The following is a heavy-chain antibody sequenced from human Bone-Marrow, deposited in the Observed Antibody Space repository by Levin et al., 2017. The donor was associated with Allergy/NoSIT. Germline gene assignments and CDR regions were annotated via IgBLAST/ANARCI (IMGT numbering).Heavy chain of an antibody. Sequence: GGSLRLSCVVSGLTFSDCYMSWIRQAPGKGLEWVSYIKRSGTITYYADSVKGRFSISRDNSKNSLFLQMNSLRDEDTAVYYCARRIVGNTGHAFDIWGQGTMVIVSS. D-gene: IGHD1-26*01. CDR2: IKRSGTIT. J-gene: IGHJ3*02. CDR1: GLTFSDCY. V-gene: IGHV3-11*01. CDR3: ARRIVGNTGHAFDI.